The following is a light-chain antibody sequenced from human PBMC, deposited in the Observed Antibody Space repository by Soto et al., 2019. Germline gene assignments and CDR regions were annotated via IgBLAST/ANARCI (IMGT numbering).Light chain of an antibody. CDR1: QSVSSN. CDR2: GAS. CDR3: QQYNNWPPWT. V-gene: IGKV3-15*01. J-gene: IGKJ1*01. Sequence: EIVMTQSPATLSVSPGERATLSCRASQSVSSNIAWYQQKPGQAPRLLIYGASTRATGIPARLSGSGSGTEFTLTISSLQSEDFAVYYCQQYNNWPPWTFGQGTKV.